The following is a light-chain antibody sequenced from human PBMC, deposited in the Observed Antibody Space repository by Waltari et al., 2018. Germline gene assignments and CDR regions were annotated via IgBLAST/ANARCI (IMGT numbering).Light chain of an antibody. CDR3: CSYAGGSTLV. CDR1: SSDVGSSKL. V-gene: IGLV2-23*02. J-gene: IGLJ3*02. Sequence: QSALTQPASVSGSPGQSITISCTGTSSDVGSSKLVSWYQQYPGKAPKFMIYEVSKRPSGVSNRFSGSKSGNTASLTISGLQAEDEADYYCCSYAGGSTLVFGGGTKLTVL. CDR2: EVS.